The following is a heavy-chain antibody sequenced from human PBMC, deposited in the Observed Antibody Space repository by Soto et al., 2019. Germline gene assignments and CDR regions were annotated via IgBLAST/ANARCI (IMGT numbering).Heavy chain of an antibody. V-gene: IGHV3-66*01. CDR1: GFDASVNF. CDR3: VRENYYYGMDV. Sequence: EVQLVESGGTLVQPGGSLKLSCAASGFDASVNFMTWVRQGPGKGLEWVSAINNAGSTFYADSVKGRFTISRDDSKNTLFLEINSVRVEDTAMFYCVRENYYYGMDVWGQGTAVTVSS. J-gene: IGHJ6*02. CDR2: INNAGST.